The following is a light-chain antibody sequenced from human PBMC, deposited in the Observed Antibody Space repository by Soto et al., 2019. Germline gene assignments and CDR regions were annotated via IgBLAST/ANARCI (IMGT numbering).Light chain of an antibody. Sequence: DIQMTQSPSTLSASVGDRVTITCRASQTISTWLAWYQQKAGKAPKVLIYKASSLQIGVPSRFSGSGSGTEFTLTISSLQPDDSATYYCHSRAFGQGTRLEIK. CDR1: QTISTW. CDR2: KAS. CDR3: HSRA. J-gene: IGKJ5*01. V-gene: IGKV1-5*03.